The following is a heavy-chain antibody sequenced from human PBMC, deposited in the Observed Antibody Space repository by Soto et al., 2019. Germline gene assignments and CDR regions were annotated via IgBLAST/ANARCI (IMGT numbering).Heavy chain of an antibody. Sequence: GESLKIACKGSGYSFTSYWISWVHQMPGKGLEWMGRIDPSDSYTNYSPSFQGHVTISADKSISTAYLQWSSLKASDTAMYYCARHQAPWSGYSNWGQGTLVTVSS. CDR2: IDPSDSYT. J-gene: IGHJ4*02. D-gene: IGHD3-3*01. CDR1: GYSFTSYW. CDR3: ARHQAPWSGYSN. V-gene: IGHV5-10-1*01.